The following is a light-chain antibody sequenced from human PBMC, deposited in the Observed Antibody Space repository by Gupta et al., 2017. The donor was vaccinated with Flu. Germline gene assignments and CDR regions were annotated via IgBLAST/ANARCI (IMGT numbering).Light chain of an antibody. V-gene: IGKV3-11*01. CDR2: DAS. J-gene: IGKJ4*01. CDR3: QQRYNWPPLT. CDR1: QSISNY. Sequence: EIVLTQSPATLHLSPGESATLYCRASQSISNYLAWYQQKPGQPPRLLIYDASSRATDIPARFSGSGSGTDVTLTISSLEPEDFAVYYCQQRYNWPPLTFGGGTKVEI.